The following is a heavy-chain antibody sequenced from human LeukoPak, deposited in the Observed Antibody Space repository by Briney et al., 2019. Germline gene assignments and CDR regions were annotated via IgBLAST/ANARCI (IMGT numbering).Heavy chain of an antibody. CDR1: GYTLTELS. J-gene: IGHJ4*02. Sequence: ASVKVSCKVSGYTLTELSMHWVRQAPGKGLEWMGGFDPEDGETIYAQKFQGRVTITADKSTSTAYMELSSLRSEDTAVYYCAAAAYLGYFDYWGQGTLVTVSS. CDR3: AAAAYLGYFDY. V-gene: IGHV1-24*01. CDR2: FDPEDGET. D-gene: IGHD3-16*01.